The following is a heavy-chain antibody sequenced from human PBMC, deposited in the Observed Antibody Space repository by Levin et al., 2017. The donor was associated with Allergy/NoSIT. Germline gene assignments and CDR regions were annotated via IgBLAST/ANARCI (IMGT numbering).Heavy chain of an antibody. Sequence: SCAASGFTFSDYYMSWIRQAPGKGLEWVSYISSSSSYTNYADSVKGRFTISRDNAKNSLYLQMNSLRAEDTAVYYCARVTGDYDFDYWGQGTLVTVSS. CDR2: ISSSSSYT. CDR1: GFTFSDYY. D-gene: IGHD4-17*01. CDR3: ARVTGDYDFDY. J-gene: IGHJ4*02. V-gene: IGHV3-11*05.